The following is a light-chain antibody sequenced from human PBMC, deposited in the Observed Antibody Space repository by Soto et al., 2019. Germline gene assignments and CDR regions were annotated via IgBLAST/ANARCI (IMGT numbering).Light chain of an antibody. CDR1: QSVTSY. CDR2: DAS. CDR3: QQRSNRPLT. V-gene: IGKV3-11*01. J-gene: IGKJ4*01. Sequence: EIVLTQSPVTLSLSPGERATLSCRASQSVTSYLAWYQQKPGQAPSLLIYDASNRATGIPARFSGSGSGTDFTLTISSRVPEDSAVYYCQQRSNRPLTFGVGTKVEI.